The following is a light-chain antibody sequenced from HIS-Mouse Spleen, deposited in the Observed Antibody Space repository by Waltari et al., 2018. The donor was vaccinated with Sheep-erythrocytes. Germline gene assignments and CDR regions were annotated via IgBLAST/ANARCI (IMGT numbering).Light chain of an antibody. Sequence: QSALTQPASVSGSPGQSITISCTGTSSDVGSYNLVSWYQQHPGKAHKLMIYEGSKRPSGVSNRVSGSKSGNTASLTIAGLQAEDEADYYCCSYAGSSTPWVFGGGTKLTVL. J-gene: IGLJ3*02. CDR1: SSDVGSYNL. V-gene: IGLV2-23*01. CDR3: CSYAGSSTPWV. CDR2: EGS.